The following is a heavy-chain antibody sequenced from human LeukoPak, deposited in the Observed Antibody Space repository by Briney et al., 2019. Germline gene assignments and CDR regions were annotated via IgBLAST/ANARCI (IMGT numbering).Heavy chain of an antibody. CDR3: VKEAAFYDH. CDR1: GFSVSNTY. Sequence: GGSLRLSCAASGFSVSNTYMSWVRQAPGKGLEYVSAISSDGVSTYYGASVKGRFTISRDNSKNTLYLQMSSLRVEDTALYYCVKEAAFYDHWGPGTLVTVSS. V-gene: IGHV3-64D*06. D-gene: IGHD6-13*01. J-gene: IGHJ4*02. CDR2: ISSDGVST.